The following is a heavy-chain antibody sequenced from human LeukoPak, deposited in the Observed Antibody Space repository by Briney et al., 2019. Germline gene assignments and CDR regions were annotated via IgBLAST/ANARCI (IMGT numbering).Heavy chain of an antibody. V-gene: IGHV1-24*01. J-gene: IGHJ5*02. CDR2: FDPEDGET. Sequence: ASVKVSCKVSGYTLTELSMHWVRQAPGKGLEWMGGFDPEDGETICAQKFQGRVTMTEDTSTDTAYMELSSLRSEDTAVYYCATVIQSGYYYGWFDPWGQGTLVTVSS. CDR1: GYTLTELS. CDR3: ATVIQSGYYYGWFDP. D-gene: IGHD3-22*01.